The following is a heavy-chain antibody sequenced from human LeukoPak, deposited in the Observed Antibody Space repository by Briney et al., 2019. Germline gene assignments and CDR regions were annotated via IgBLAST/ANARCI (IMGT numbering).Heavy chain of an antibody. V-gene: IGHV3-66*02. J-gene: IGHJ4*02. CDR3: ARVRSGLLWFGDPIG. CDR2: IYSGGST. D-gene: IGHD3-10*01. Sequence: PGGALRLSCAASGFTVSSNYMSWVRQAPGKGLEWVSVIYSGGSTYYADSVKGRFTISRDNSKNTLYLQMNSLRAEDTAVYYCARVRSGLLWFGDPIGGGQGTLVTVSS. CDR1: GFTVSSNY.